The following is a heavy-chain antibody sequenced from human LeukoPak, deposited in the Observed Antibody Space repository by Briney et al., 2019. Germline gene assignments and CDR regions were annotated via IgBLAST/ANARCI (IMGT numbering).Heavy chain of an antibody. CDR2: IYSGGST. V-gene: IGHV3-66*01. CDR1: GFTVSSNY. D-gene: IGHD3-22*01. J-gene: IGHJ3*02. CDR3: AKGGLNYYDRSGYYYLGAFDI. Sequence: GGSLRLSCAASGFTVSSNYMSWVRQAPGKGLEWVSVIYSGGSTYYADSVKGRFTISRDNSKNTLYLQMNSLRAEDTAVYYCAKGGLNYYDRSGYYYLGAFDIWGQGTMVTVSS.